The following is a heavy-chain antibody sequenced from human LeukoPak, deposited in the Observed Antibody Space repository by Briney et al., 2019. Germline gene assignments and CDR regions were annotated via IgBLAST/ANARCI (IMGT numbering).Heavy chain of an antibody. D-gene: IGHD2-2*01. Sequence: GGSLRLSCAASGFTFSSYAMSWVRQAPGKGLEWVSAISGSGGSTYYADSVKGRFTISRDNSKNTLYLQMNSLRAEDTAVYYCARGIVVVPAAIPRLDYWGQGTLVTVSS. CDR1: GFTFSSYA. CDR3: ARGIVVVPAAIPRLDY. V-gene: IGHV3-23*01. J-gene: IGHJ4*02. CDR2: ISGSGGST.